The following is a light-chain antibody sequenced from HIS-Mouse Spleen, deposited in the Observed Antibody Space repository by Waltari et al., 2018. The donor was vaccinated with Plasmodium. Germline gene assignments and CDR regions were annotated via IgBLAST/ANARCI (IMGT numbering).Light chain of an antibody. CDR1: SSHVGGYNY. Sequence: QSALTQPASVSGSPGQSITLSCTGTSSHVGGYNYVPWYHQHPGNAPKLMIYKVSNRPSGVSNRFSGSKSGNTASLTISGLQAEDEADYYCSSYTSSSTWVFGGGTKLTVL. CDR2: KVS. J-gene: IGLJ3*02. CDR3: SSYTSSSTWV. V-gene: IGLV2-14*01.